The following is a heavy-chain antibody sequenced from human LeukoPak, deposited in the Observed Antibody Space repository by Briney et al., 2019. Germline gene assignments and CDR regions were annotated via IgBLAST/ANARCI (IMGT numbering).Heavy chain of an antibody. CDR2: INPNSGGT. CDR3: AREGHYDILTGYYNDY. Sequence: GASVKVSCKASGYTFTGYYMHWVRQAPGQGLEWMGWINPNSGGTNYPQKFQDRVTMTRDTSISTAYMELSRLRSDDTAVYYCAREGHYDILTGYYNDYWGQGTLVTVSS. J-gene: IGHJ4*02. CDR1: GYTFTGYY. V-gene: IGHV1-2*02. D-gene: IGHD3-9*01.